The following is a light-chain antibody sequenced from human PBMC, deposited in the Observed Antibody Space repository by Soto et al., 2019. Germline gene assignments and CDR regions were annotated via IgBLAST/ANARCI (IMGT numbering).Light chain of an antibody. CDR3: SSYTSGSAWV. CDR2: EVS. V-gene: IGLV2-14*01. Sequence: QSVLTQPASVSGSPGQTVTISCTGTSSNVGAYNYVSWYQQHPGKAPKLMIYEVSNRPSGVSNRFSGSKSGNTASLTISGLEADDEGDYYCSSYTSGSAWVFSRGTKLTVL. CDR1: SSNVGAYNY. J-gene: IGLJ3*02.